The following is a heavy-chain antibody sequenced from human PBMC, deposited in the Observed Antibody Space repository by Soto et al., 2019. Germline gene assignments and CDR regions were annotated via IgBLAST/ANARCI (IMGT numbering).Heavy chain of an antibody. CDR1: GYTFTGYY. D-gene: IGHD2-2*01. CDR3: ARAEIVVVPASYDAFDI. J-gene: IGHJ3*02. CDR2: INPNSGGT. V-gene: IGHV1-2*04. Sequence: GASVKVSCKASGYTFTGYYMHWVRQAPGQGLEWMGWINPNSGGTNYAQKFQGWVTMTRDTSISTAYMELSRLRSDDTAVYYCARAEIVVVPASYDAFDIWGQGTMVTLSS.